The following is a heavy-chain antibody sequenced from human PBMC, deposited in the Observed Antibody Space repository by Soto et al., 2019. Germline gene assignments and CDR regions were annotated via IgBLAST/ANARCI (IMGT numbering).Heavy chain of an antibody. CDR2: IWYDGSNK. J-gene: IGHJ4*02. CDR3: ARDGAYSSSWYYFDY. D-gene: IGHD6-13*01. CDR1: GFTFSSYG. Sequence: GGSLRLSCAASGFTFSSYGMHWVRQAPGKGLEWVAVIWYDGSNKYYADSVKGRFTISRDNSKNTLYLQMNSLRAEDTAVYYCARDGAYSSSWYYFDYWGQGTLVTVSS. V-gene: IGHV3-33*01.